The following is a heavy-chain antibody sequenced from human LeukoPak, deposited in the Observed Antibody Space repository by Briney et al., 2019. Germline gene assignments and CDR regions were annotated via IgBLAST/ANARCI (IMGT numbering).Heavy chain of an antibody. Sequence: SETLSLTCAVPGYSISSGYHWGWVRQPPGKGPVWIGSMFHGGNTYCNPSLKSRVTMSIDTSMNQFSLNLTSVTAADTAVYFCARTLYCSGATCFSPELLDTWGQGTLVTVSS. V-gene: IGHV4-38-2*01. J-gene: IGHJ5*02. D-gene: IGHD2-15*01. CDR1: GYSISSGYH. CDR3: ARTLYCSGATCFSPELLDT. CDR2: MFHGGNT.